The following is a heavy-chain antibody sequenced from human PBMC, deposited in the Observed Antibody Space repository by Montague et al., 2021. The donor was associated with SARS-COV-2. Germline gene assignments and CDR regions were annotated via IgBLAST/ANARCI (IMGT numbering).Heavy chain of an antibody. CDR2: IYTSGST. V-gene: IGHV4-4*07. Sequence: SETLSLTCTVSGGSISSYYWSWIRQPAGKGLERIGLIYTSGSTNYNPSLKSRVTMSLATSKNQFALKLRSVTAADTAVYYCARGSFGMGAFDIWGQGTMVTVSS. CDR1: GGSISSYY. CDR3: ARGSFGMGAFDI. D-gene: IGHD1-14*01. J-gene: IGHJ3*02.